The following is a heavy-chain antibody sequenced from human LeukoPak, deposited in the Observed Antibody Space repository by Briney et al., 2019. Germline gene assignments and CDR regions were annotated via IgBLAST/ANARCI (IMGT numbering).Heavy chain of an antibody. V-gene: IGHV3-11*01. CDR1: GFTFSDYY. Sequence: GGSLRLSCAASGFTFSDYYMSWLRQARGKGLEWVAYICDSGRTVYYADSVKGRFTISRDNAKNSVYLQMNNLRAEDTAVYYCARDRLGDYDHSGYYDKWGQGTLVTVSS. CDR3: ARDRLGDYDHSGYYDK. D-gene: IGHD3-22*01. CDR2: ICDSGRTV. J-gene: IGHJ4*02.